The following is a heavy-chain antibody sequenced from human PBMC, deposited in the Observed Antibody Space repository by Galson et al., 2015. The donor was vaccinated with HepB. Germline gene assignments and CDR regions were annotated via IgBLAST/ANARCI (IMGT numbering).Heavy chain of an antibody. CDR1: GFSFNRYG. CDR2: ISYDGSRE. J-gene: IGHJ6*02. Sequence: SLRLSCAASGFSFNRYGMHWVRQAPGKGLEWVAVISYDGSREYYGESMKGRFTVSRDNSKNTLHLQVSSLRAEDTAVYYCAKDREHLGGIYYFYSMDVWGQGTTVTVSS. CDR3: AKDREHLGGIYYFYSMDV. D-gene: IGHD1-14*01. V-gene: IGHV3-30*18.